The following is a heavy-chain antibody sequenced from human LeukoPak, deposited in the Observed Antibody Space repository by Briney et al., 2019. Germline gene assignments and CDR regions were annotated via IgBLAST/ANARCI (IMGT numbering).Heavy chain of an antibody. V-gene: IGHV3-21*01. CDR2: ISSSSTYI. Sequence: GGSLRLSCAASGFPFSRYSMNWVRQTPGKGLEWVSSISSSSTYIYYADSVKGRFTISRDNAKNSLYLQMNSLRAEDTAVYYCARLVYYDSSGYYPGPDYWGQGTLVTVFS. CDR3: ARLVYYDSSGYYPGPDY. CDR1: GFPFSRYS. J-gene: IGHJ4*02. D-gene: IGHD3-22*01.